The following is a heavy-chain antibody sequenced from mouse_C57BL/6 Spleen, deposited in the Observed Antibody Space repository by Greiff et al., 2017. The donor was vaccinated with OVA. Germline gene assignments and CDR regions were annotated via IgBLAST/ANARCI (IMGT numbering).Heavy chain of an antibody. CDR2: IHPNSGST. CDR3: ARGYDIDY. V-gene: IGHV1-64*01. CDR1: GYTFTSYW. Sequence: VQLQQSGAELVKPGASVKFSCKASGYTFTSYWMHWVKQRPGQGLEWIGVIHPNSGSTNYNEKFKSKATLTVDKSSSTAYMQLSSLTSEDSALYYCARGYDIDYWGQGTPVTVSS. J-gene: IGHJ4*01.